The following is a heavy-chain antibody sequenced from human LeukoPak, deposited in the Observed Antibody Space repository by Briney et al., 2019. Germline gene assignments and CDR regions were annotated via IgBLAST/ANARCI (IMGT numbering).Heavy chain of an antibody. CDR2: MSYDGSNK. Sequence: GGSLRLSCAASGFTFSTYDMHWVRQAPGKGLEWVTVMSYDGSNKYYADSVKGRFTIPRDNSKNTLYLQMNSLRADDTAVYYCAKDLQLALDYWGQGTLVTVSP. CDR1: GFTFSTYD. J-gene: IGHJ4*02. CDR3: AKDLQLALDY. D-gene: IGHD6-13*01. V-gene: IGHV3-30*18.